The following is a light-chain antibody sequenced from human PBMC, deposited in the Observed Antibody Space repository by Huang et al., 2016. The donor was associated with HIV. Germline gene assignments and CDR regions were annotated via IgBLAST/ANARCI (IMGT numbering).Light chain of an antibody. Sequence: EIVMTQSPATLSVSPGERATLYCRASESVSSKLAWYQQKPGQGPRLLIYDASTRATAIPGRFSGSGSGTEVTLTISSLQSEDSAVYYCQQYYNWPLYTFGQGTKLEIK. J-gene: IGKJ2*01. V-gene: IGKV3-15*01. CDR1: ESVSSK. CDR2: DAS. CDR3: QQYYNWPLYT.